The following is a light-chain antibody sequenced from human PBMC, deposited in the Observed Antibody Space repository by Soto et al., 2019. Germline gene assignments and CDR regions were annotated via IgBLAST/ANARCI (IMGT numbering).Light chain of an antibody. J-gene: IGKJ1*01. CDR3: HQYGSSPPT. V-gene: IGKV3-20*01. CDR1: QSVSGNY. CDR2: GAS. Sequence: EIVLTQSPGTLALSPGERATLSCSSSQSVSGNYLAWYQQKPGQAPRLLMSGASDRATGIPDGFTGSGSGTDFTLTISRLEPEDFAVYYCHQYGSSPPTFGQGTKVDI.